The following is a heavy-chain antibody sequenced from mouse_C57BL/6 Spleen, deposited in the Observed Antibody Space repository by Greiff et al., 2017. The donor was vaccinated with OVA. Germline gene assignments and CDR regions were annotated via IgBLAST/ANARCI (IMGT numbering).Heavy chain of an antibody. J-gene: IGHJ1*03. D-gene: IGHD2-4*01. CDR3: ARVYYDYDVGYCDV. CDR2: ISSGSSTI. CDR1: GFTFSDYG. V-gene: IGHV5-17*01. Sequence: VQLKESGGGLVKPGGSLKLSCAASGFTFSDYGMHWVRQAPEKGLEWVAYISSGSSTIYYADTVQGRFTISRDNAKHTLFLHMTRLGSEDTAMYYCARVYYDYDVGYCDVWGTGTTVTVSS.